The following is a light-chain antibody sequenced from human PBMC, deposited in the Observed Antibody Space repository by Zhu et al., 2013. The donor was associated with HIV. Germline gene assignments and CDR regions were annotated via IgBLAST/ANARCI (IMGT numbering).Light chain of an antibody. J-gene: IGKJ3*01. Sequence: EIVLTQSPGTLSLSPGERATLSCRASQSVTSNYFAWYQQKPGQAPRLLIYAVSSRATGIPDRFSGSGSGTDFTLTISRLEPEDVAVYYCQQYGSSPRTFGPGTKVDIK. V-gene: IGKV3-20*01. CDR3: QQYGSSPRT. CDR2: AVS. CDR1: QSVTSNY.